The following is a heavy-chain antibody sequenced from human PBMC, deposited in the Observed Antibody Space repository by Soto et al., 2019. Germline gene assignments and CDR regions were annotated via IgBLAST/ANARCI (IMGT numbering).Heavy chain of an antibody. CDR1: GFTFTRYS. CDR2: ISNTTNYI. J-gene: IGHJ4*02. CDR3: ARESEDLTSNFDY. Sequence: GGSLRLSCAASGFTFTRYSMNWVRQAPGKGLEWVSSISNTTNYIYYGDSMKGRFTISRDNAKNSLYLEMNSLRAEDTAVYYCARESEDLTSNFDYWGQGTLVTVSS. V-gene: IGHV3-21*06.